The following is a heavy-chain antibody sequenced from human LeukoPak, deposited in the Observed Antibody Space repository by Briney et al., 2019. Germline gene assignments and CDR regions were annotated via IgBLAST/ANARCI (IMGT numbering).Heavy chain of an antibody. CDR2: INPNSGGT. CDR3: ARVEQWLAFDY. CDR1: GYTFTGYY. D-gene: IGHD6-19*01. Sequence: ASVKVSCKASGYTFTGYYMHWVRQAPGQGLEWMGRINPNSGGTNYAQKFQGRVTMTRDTSISTAYMELSRLRSDGTAVYYCARVEQWLAFDYWGQGTLVTVSS. V-gene: IGHV1-2*06. J-gene: IGHJ4*02.